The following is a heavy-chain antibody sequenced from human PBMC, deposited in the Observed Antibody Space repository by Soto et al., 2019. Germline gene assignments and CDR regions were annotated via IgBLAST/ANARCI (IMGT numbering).Heavy chain of an antibody. V-gene: IGHV4-59*12. Sequence: SETLSLTCTVSGGSISSYYWSWIRQPPGKGLEWIGYIYYSGSTNYNPSLKSRVTISVDTSKNQFSLQLNSVTPEDTAVYYCARDHFVRAAADPSPFDYWGQGTLVTVSS. D-gene: IGHD6-13*01. CDR2: IYYSGST. J-gene: IGHJ4*02. CDR3: ARDHFVRAAADPSPFDY. CDR1: GGSISSYY.